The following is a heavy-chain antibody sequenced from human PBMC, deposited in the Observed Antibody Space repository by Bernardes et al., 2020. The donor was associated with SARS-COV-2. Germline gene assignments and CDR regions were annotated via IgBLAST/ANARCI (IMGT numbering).Heavy chain of an antibody. CDR2: FDPEDGET. V-gene: IGHV1-24*01. CDR3: ATTSAVAGMGDWFDP. CDR1: GYTLTELS. Sequence: ASVKVSCKVSGYTLTELSMHWVRQAPGKGLEWMGGFDPEDGETIYAQKFQGRVTMTEDTSTDTAYMELSSLRSEDTAVYYCATTSAVAGMGDWFDPWGQGTLVTVSS. D-gene: IGHD6-19*01. J-gene: IGHJ5*02.